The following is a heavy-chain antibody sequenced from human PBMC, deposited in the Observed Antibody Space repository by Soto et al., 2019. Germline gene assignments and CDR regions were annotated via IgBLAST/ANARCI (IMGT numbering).Heavy chain of an antibody. CDR2: IIPIFGTA. D-gene: IGHD3-16*01. CDR3: AREPLRRGARGYYGMDV. J-gene: IGHJ6*02. V-gene: IGHV1-69*13. Sequence: SVKVSCNASGGTFSSYAISWVRQAPGQGLEWMGGIIPIFGTANYAQKFQGRVTITADDSRSTDYMELSSLRSEDTAVSYCAREPLRRGARGYYGMDVWGQGPTV. CDR1: GGTFSSYA.